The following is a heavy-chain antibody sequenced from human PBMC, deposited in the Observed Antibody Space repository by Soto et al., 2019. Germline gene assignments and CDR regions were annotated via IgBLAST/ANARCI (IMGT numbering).Heavy chain of an antibody. CDR3: ARGIGGSGSYYPHEPYDVY. CDR2: INHSGST. CDR1: GGSFSGYY. Sequence: QVQLQQWGAGLLKPSETLSLTCAVYGGSFSGYYWSWIRQPPGKGLEWIGEINHSGSTNYNPSLKSRVTISVDTSKNQFSLRLSSVTAADTAVYYCARGIGGSGSYYPHEPYDVYWGQGTLVTVSS. J-gene: IGHJ4*02. V-gene: IGHV4-34*01. D-gene: IGHD3-10*01.